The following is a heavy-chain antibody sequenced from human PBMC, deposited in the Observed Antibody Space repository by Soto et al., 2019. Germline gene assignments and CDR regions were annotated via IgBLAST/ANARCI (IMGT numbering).Heavy chain of an antibody. J-gene: IGHJ4*02. CDR1: GFTISSYG. CDR2: IWYDGSNK. CDR3: ARVTGATTGPTDY. Sequence: QVQLVESGGGVVQPGRSLRLSCAASGFTISSYGMHWVRQAPGKGLEWVAVIWYDGSNKYYADSVKGRFTISRDNSKNTLYLQMNSLRAEDTAVYYCARVTGATTGPTDYWGQGTLVTVSS. V-gene: IGHV3-33*01. D-gene: IGHD1-26*01.